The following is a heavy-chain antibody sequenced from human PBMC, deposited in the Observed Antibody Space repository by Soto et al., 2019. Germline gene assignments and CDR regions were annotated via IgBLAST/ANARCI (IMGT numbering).Heavy chain of an antibody. CDR2: INMDGSST. CDR3: ARGPRGLYNTDY. Sequence: EVQLVESGGGLVQPGGSLRLSCAASGFTFSSDWMHWVRQAAGTGLVLVSRINMDGSSTNYADSVKGRFTISRDNAKNMLYLQMDSLRAEATAVYYCARGPRGLYNTDYWGQGALVTVSS. D-gene: IGHD1-1*01. J-gene: IGHJ4*02. CDR1: GFTFSSDW. V-gene: IGHV3-74*01.